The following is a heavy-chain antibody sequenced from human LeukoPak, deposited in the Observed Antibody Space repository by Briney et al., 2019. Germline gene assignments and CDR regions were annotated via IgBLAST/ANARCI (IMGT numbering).Heavy chain of an antibody. D-gene: IGHD6-19*01. CDR2: ISSSGSTI. Sequence: GGSLRLSCAASGFTFSDYYMSWIRQAPGKGLEWVSYISSSGSTIYYADSVKGRFTISRDNAKNSLYLQMNSLRAEDTAVYYCAGSSGWYNPYNWFDPWGQGTLVTVSS. CDR3: AGSSGWYNPYNWFDP. V-gene: IGHV3-11*04. CDR1: GFTFSDYY. J-gene: IGHJ5*02.